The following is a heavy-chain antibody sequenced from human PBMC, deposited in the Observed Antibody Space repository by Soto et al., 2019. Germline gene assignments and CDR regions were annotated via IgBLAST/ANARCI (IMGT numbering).Heavy chain of an antibody. D-gene: IGHD3-10*01. Sequence: QVQLQESGPGLVKPSETLSLTCTVSGGSISSYYWSWIRQPPGKGLEWIGYIYYSGSTNYNPSLKSRVTISVDTSKNQSSLKLSSVTAADTAVYYCARSRMVRGYRDAFDIWGQGTMVTVPS. CDR3: ARSRMVRGYRDAFDI. V-gene: IGHV4-59*08. CDR1: GGSISSYY. J-gene: IGHJ3*02. CDR2: IYYSGST.